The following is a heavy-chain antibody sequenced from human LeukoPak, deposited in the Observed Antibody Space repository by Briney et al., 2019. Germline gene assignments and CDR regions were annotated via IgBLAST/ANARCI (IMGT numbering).Heavy chain of an antibody. V-gene: IGHV4-34*01. CDR1: GGSFSGYY. D-gene: IGHD3-10*01. J-gene: IGHJ6*04. Sequence: SETLSLTCAVYGGSFSGYYWSWIRQPPGKGLEWIGEINHSGSTNYNPSLKSRVTISVDTSKNQFYLKLSSVTAADTAVYYCARLTMVRGVVPNYYYDMDVWGKGTTVTVSS. CDR2: INHSGST. CDR3: ARLTMVRGVVPNYYYDMDV.